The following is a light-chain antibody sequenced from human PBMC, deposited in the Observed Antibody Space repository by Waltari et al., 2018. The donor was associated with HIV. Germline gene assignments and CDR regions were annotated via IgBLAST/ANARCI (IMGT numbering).Light chain of an antibody. CDR3: AAWDDSLNGREV. CDR2: SDN. CDR1: TSNIGSNY. V-gene: IGLV1-44*01. Sequence: QSVLTQPPSASGTPGQRVTISCSGTTSNIGSNYVNWYQQFPGTAPKLLIYSDNQRPSGVPDRISGSKSGTSASLAISGLQVEDEAEYYCAAWDDSLNGREVFGGGTKLTGL. J-gene: IGLJ2*01.